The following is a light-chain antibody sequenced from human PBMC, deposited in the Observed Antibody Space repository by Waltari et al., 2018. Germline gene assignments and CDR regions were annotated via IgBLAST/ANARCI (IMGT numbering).Light chain of an antibody. CDR3: SSYTTTSTLVL. V-gene: IGLV2-14*03. J-gene: IGLJ2*01. CDR2: DVT. Sequence: YQQYPRRPPKLMIYDVTDRPSGVSIRFSGSKSGSTASLTISGLQTEDEAFYYCSSYTTTSTLVLFGGGTKLTVL.